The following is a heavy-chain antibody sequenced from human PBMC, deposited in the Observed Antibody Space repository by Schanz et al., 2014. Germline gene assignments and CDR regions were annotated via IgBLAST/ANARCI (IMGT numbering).Heavy chain of an antibody. Sequence: EMQLVESGGCLIQPGGSLRLSCAASGFTVTSYYMSWVRQAPGKGLEWVSVIYSGDNTYYADSVKGRFTISRDNTKNTVYLQMNSLRAEDTAVYFWASLIGTTSAHFYGMDVWGQGTTVTVSS. D-gene: IGHD1-7*01. V-gene: IGHV3-53*01. CDR1: GFTVTSYY. CDR3: ASLIGTTSAHFYGMDV. CDR2: IYSGDNT. J-gene: IGHJ6*02.